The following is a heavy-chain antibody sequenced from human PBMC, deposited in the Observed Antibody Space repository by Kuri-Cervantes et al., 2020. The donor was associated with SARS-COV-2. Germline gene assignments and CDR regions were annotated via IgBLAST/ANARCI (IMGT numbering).Heavy chain of an antibody. CDR2: VSWNGSRT. CDR1: GFTFSNSD. Sequence: GGSLRLSCAASGFTFSNSDMNWVRQAPGKGLEWVSGVSWNGSRTHYADSVKGRFTISRDNSKNTLYLQMNSLRAEDTAVYYCASPRRGYDSSGYYYWFDYWGQGTLVTVSS. D-gene: IGHD3-22*01. V-gene: IGHV3-19*01. J-gene: IGHJ4*02. CDR3: ASPRRGYDSSGYYYWFDY.